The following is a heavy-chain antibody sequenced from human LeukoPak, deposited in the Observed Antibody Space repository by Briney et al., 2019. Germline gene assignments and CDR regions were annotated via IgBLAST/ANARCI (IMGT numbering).Heavy chain of an antibody. Sequence: GGALRLTCAASGFSVNNNYLSWVRQPPGGGLEWVSSIYSSGATYYAESVKGRFRISRDSYKHTLDLQMQTLRTEDTAVYYCAKDGLGATWFGHWGQGALVTVCS. CDR1: GFSVNNNY. CDR2: IYSSGAT. CDR3: AKDGLGATWFGH. D-gene: IGHD1-26*01. V-gene: IGHV3-66*03. J-gene: IGHJ5*02.